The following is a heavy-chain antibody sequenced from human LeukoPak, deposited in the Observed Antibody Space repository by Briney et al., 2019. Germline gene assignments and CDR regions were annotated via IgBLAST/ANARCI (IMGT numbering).Heavy chain of an antibody. J-gene: IGHJ5*02. D-gene: IGHD6-19*01. V-gene: IGHV3-23*01. CDR1: GFTITSYW. CDR3: AKDRAEWLPLAWFDP. Sequence: PGGSLRLSCAASGFTITSYWMNWVRQAPGKGLEWVSIISGSGDTTYYADSVKGRFTISRDNSKNTLYLQMNSLRAEDTAVYYCAKDRAEWLPLAWFDPWGQGTLVTVSS. CDR2: ISGSGDTT.